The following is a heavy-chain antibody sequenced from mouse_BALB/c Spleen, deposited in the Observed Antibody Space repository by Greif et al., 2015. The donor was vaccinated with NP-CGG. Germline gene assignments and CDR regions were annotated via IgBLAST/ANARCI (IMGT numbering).Heavy chain of an antibody. V-gene: IGHV10-1*02. CDR2: IRSKSNNYAT. J-gene: IGHJ2*01. D-gene: IGHD2-3*01. Sequence: EVKVIESGGGLVQPKGSLKLSCAASGFTFNTYAMNWVRQAPGKGLEWVARIRSKSNNYATYYADSVKDRFTISRDDSQSMLYLQMNNLKTEDTAMYYCVRQDDYLDYWGQGTTLTVSS. CDR1: GFTFNTYA. CDR3: VRQDDYLDY.